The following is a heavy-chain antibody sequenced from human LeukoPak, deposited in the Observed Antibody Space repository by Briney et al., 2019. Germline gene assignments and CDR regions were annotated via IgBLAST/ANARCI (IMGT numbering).Heavy chain of an antibody. CDR2: IYHSGST. CDR3: ARGSGYDEGGNFDY. Sequence: PSETLSLTCTVSGYSISSGYYWGWIRQPPGKGLEWIGSIYHSGSTYYNPSLKSRVTISVDTSMNQFSLKLSSVTAADTAVYYCARGSGYDEGGNFDYLGQGTLVTVSS. J-gene: IGHJ4*02. V-gene: IGHV4-38-2*02. D-gene: IGHD5-12*01. CDR1: GYSISSGYY.